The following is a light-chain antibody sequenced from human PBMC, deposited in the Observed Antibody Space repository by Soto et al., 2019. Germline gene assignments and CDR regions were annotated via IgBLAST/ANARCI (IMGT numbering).Light chain of an antibody. CDR2: GAS. J-gene: IGKJ2*01. CDR3: QKYGGPPYT. CDR1: QTVGASY. V-gene: IGKV3-20*01. Sequence: EIVLTQSPGTLSLSPGEGAALSCRASQTVGASYIAWYQQKPGQAPRLLIYGASIRATGIADRFSGSGSGTDFTLTITRLEPEDFAIYYCQKYGGPPYTFGQGTKLEIK.